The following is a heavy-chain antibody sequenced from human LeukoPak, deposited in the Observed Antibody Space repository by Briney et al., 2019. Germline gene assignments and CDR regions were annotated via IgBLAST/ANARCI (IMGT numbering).Heavy chain of an antibody. Sequence: ASVKVSCKASGYTFTGYYMHWVRQAPGQGLEWMGWINPNSGGTNYAQEFQGRVTMTRDTSISTAYMELSRLRSDDTAVYYCARGGYPRSLYYYYGMDVWGQGTTVTVSS. CDR1: GYTFTGYY. V-gene: IGHV1-2*02. CDR3: ARGGYPRSLYYYYGMDV. D-gene: IGHD5-12*01. CDR2: INPNSGGT. J-gene: IGHJ6*02.